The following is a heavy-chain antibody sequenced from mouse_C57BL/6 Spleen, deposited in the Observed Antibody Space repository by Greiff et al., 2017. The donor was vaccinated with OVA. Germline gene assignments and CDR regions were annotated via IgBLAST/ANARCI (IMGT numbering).Heavy chain of an antibody. Sequence: QVQLQQSGAELMKPGASVKLSCKATGYTLTGYWIEWVKQRPGHGLEWIGEILPGSGSTNYTEKFKGKATFTADPSSNTAYMQLSSLTTEDSAIYDSAKGGLYGSRKGDFDVWGTGTTVTVSS. D-gene: IGHD1-1*01. J-gene: IGHJ1*03. CDR1: GYTLTGYW. CDR3: AKGGLYGSRKGDFDV. V-gene: IGHV1-9*01. CDR2: ILPGSGST.